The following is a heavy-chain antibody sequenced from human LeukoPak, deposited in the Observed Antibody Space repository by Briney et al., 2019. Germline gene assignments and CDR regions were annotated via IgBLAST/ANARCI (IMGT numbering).Heavy chain of an antibody. V-gene: IGHV4-39*01. Sequence: TSETLSLTCTVSGGSISSSSYYWGWIRQPPGKGLEWIGNIYYSGSTYYNPSLKSRVTISVDTSNNQFSLKLSSVTAADTAVYYCARRTYSYGPFFDYRGQGTLVTVSS. D-gene: IGHD5-18*01. J-gene: IGHJ4*02. CDR2: IYYSGST. CDR1: GGSISSSSYY. CDR3: ARRTYSYGPFFDY.